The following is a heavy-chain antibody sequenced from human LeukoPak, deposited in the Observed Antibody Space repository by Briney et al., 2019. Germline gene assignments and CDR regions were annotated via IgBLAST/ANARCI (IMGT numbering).Heavy chain of an antibody. CDR1: GFTFSNYA. Sequence: GGSPRLSCAASGFTFSNYAMSWVRQAPGKGLEWVSAISGSGGNTYYADSVKGRFTISRDNSKNTLYLEMNSLRAEDTAVYYCAKDLPGYSSGWFTFDPWGQGTLVIVSS. CDR2: ISGSGGNT. CDR3: AKDLPGYSSGWFTFDP. V-gene: IGHV3-23*01. J-gene: IGHJ5*02. D-gene: IGHD6-19*01.